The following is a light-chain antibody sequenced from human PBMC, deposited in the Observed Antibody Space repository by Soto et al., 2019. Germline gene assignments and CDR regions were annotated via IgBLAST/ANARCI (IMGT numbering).Light chain of an antibody. J-gene: IGKJ5*01. CDR1: QPISNY. CDR3: QQSSSSPLT. Sequence: DIQITQSPSSLSASIGDRVTITCRASQPISNYLNWYQQKPGKAPNLLMFAASTLHSGVPSRFSGSGSGRDFTLTISSLQPEDFAIYYCQQSSSSPLTFGQGTRLEIK. CDR2: AAS. V-gene: IGKV1-39*01.